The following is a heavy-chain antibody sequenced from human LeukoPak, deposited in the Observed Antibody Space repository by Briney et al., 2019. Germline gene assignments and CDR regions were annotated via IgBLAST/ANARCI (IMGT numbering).Heavy chain of an antibody. Sequence: PSETLSLTCTVSGGSVSNYYWSWIRQPPGKGLEWIGYIYYSGSTNYNPSLKSRVTISVDTSKNQFSLKLSSVTAADTAVYYCARNGIVVVPAADLLTFDPWGQGTLVTVSS. CDR1: GGSVSNYY. CDR3: ARNGIVVVPAADLLTFDP. V-gene: IGHV4-59*02. J-gene: IGHJ5*02. CDR2: IYYSGST. D-gene: IGHD2-2*01.